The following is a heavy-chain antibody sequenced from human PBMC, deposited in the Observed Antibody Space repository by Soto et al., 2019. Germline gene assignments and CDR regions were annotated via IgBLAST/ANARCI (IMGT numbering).Heavy chain of an antibody. CDR2: MSGSSSTT. V-gene: IGHV3-23*01. D-gene: IGHD1-7*01. CDR3: AKNQERELPRVIDF. CDR1: RLTFSNYA. J-gene: IGHJ4*02. Sequence: GGSLRLSCATSRLTFSNYAMSCVRQAPGGGLEWVSSMSGSSSTTYYADSVRGRFTISRDRSKNTLYLQMSSLRAEDTALYYCAKNQERELPRVIDFWGQRTLVTVSS.